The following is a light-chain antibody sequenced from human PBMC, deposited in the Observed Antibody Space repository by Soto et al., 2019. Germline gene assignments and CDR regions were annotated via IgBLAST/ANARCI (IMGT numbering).Light chain of an antibody. CDR1: QRVSSSY. V-gene: IGKV3-20*01. CDR3: QQYGSSPPLT. CDR2: GAS. J-gene: IGKJ4*01. Sequence: IGLTQSPGTLSLSPGERATLSCRASQRVSSSYLAWYQHKPGQAPRLLIYGASSRATGIPDRFSGSGSGTDFTLTIRRMEPEDFAVYYCQQYGSSPPLTFGGGTKV.